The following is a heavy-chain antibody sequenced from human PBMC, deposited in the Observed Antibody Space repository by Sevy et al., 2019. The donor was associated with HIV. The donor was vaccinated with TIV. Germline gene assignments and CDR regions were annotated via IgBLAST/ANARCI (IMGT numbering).Heavy chain of an antibody. V-gene: IGHV3-23*01. Sequence: GGSLRLSCAASGFDFSIYSMSWVRQAPGKGLAWFSTLSFGCGKINYADSVKGLFTISRDNSKGSVYLQMNNMRVEDTAVYYCAREGFTIAHVYWGQGTLVTASS. D-gene: IGHD3-10*01. J-gene: IGHJ4*02. CDR2: LSFGCGKI. CDR1: GFDFSIYS. CDR3: AREGFTIAHVY.